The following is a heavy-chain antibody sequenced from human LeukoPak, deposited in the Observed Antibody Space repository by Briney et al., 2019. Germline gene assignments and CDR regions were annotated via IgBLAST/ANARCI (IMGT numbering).Heavy chain of an antibody. Sequence: ASVKLSCKASGYTFTGYYMLWVRQAPGQGLEWMGIINPSGGSTSYAQKFQGRVTMTRDTSTSTVYMELSSLRSEDTAVYYCARTDPKGARDAFDIWGQGTMVTVSS. V-gene: IGHV1-46*01. J-gene: IGHJ3*02. CDR1: GYTFTGYY. CDR2: INPSGGST. CDR3: ARTDPKGARDAFDI.